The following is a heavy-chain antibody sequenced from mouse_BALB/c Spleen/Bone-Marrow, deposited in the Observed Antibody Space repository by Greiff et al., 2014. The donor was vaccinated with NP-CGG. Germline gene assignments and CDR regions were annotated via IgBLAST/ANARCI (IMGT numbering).Heavy chain of an antibody. V-gene: IGHV14-3*02. J-gene: IGHJ4*01. CDR1: GFNIKDTY. CDR2: IDPANGNN. CDR3: ATYDGAMDY. D-gene: IGHD2-12*01. Sequence: EVKLMESGADLVKPGASVKLSCTASGFNIKDTYIHWVKQRPEQGLEWIGRIDPANGNNKYDPKFQGKATITADTSSDTAYLQLSSLTSEDTAVYYCATYDGAMDYWGQGSSVTVSS.